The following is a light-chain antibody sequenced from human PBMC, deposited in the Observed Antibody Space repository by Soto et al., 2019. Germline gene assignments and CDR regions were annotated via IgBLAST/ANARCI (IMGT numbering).Light chain of an antibody. J-gene: IGKJ5*01. V-gene: IGKV1-12*01. CDR2: AAS. CDR1: QGISSW. CDR3: KEANSFPIT. Sequence: DIQMTQSPSSVSASIGYRATITCRASQGISSWLAWYQKKPGKAPNLLIYAASSLQSGVPSRFSGSESGTDFTLTISSLQPEDCAIYFCKEANSFPITFGQGTRREIK.